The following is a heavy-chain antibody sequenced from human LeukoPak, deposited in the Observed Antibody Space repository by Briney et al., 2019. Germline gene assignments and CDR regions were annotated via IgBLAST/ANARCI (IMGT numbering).Heavy chain of an antibody. CDR1: GFTFSSYE. CDR3: ARKQQLVLDY. CDR2: ISSSGSTI. D-gene: IGHD6-13*01. V-gene: IGHV3-48*03. Sequence: PGGSLRLSCAASGFTFSSYEMSWVRQAPGKGLEWVSYISSSGSTIYYADSVKSRFTISRDNAKNSLYLQMNSLGAEDTAVYYCARKQQLVLDYWGQGTLVTVSS. J-gene: IGHJ4*02.